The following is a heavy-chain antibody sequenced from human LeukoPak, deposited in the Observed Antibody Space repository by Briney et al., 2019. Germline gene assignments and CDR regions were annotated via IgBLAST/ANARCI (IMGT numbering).Heavy chain of an antibody. CDR2: IYYSGNT. V-gene: IGHV4-39*07. CDR1: GGSISSSSYY. CDR3: ARSLVVGATYPYH. J-gene: IGHJ5*02. D-gene: IGHD1-26*01. Sequence: SETLSLTCTVSGGSISSSSYYWGWIRQPPGKGLEWIGNIYYSGNTYYNSSLKSRVTISVDTSKNQFSLKLSSVTAADTAVYYCARSLVVGATYPYHWGQGTLVTVSS.